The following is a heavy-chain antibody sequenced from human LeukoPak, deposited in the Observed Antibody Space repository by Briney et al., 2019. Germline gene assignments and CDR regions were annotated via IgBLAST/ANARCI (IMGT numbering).Heavy chain of an antibody. CDR3: ARDLTYNSWYYFDS. CDR1: GFTFSYYG. Sequence: PGGSLRLSCAASGFTFSYYGMRWVRQAPGKGLEWVTFIGYDGTDKYYADSVKGRFTISRDNSKNTLSLHMNSLRAEDTAVYYCARDLTYNSWYYFDSWGQGTLVAVSS. J-gene: IGHJ4*02. D-gene: IGHD6-13*01. V-gene: IGHV3-30*02. CDR2: IGYDGTDK.